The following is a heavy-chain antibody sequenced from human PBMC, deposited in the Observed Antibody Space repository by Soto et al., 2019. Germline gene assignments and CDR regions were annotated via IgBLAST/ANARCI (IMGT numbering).Heavy chain of an antibody. Sequence: PGESLKISCKGSGYSFTSYWIGWVRQMPGKGLEWMGIIYPGDSDTRYSPSFQGQVTISADKSISTAYLQWSSLKASDTAMYYCARTSAAGKYYYGMDVWGQGTTVTGLL. CDR2: IYPGDSDT. CDR1: GYSFTSYW. CDR3: ARTSAAGKYYYGMDV. J-gene: IGHJ6*02. V-gene: IGHV5-51*01. D-gene: IGHD6-13*01.